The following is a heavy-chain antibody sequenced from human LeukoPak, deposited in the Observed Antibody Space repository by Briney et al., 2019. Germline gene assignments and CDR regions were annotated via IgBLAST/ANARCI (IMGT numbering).Heavy chain of an antibody. CDR2: IYPDDSDT. J-gene: IGHJ5*02. Sequence: GESLKISCKASGYSFTSCWIGWVRRMPGKGLEWMGIIYPDDSDTRYSPSFQGQVTISADKSISTAYLQWSSLKASDTAMYYCARVATVAGTVGWFDPWGQGTLVTVSS. CDR3: ARVATVAGTVGWFDP. V-gene: IGHV5-51*01. CDR1: GYSFTSCW. D-gene: IGHD6-19*01.